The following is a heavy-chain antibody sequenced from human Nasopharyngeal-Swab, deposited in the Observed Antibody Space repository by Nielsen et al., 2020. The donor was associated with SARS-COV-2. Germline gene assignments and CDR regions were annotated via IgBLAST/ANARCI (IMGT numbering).Heavy chain of an antibody. CDR1: GFSLSTSGMC. Sequence: SGPTLVKPTQTLTLTCTFSGFSLSTSGMCVSWIRQPPGKALEWLARIDWDDDKYYSTSLKTRLTISKDTSKNQVVPTMTNMDPVDTATYYCARSYSSGWYGGYFDYWGQGTLVTVSS. D-gene: IGHD6-19*01. J-gene: IGHJ4*02. V-gene: IGHV2-70*11. CDR3: ARSYSSGWYGGYFDY. CDR2: IDWDDDK.